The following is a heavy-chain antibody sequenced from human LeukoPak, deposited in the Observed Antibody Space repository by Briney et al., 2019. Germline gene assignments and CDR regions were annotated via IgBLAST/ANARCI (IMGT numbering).Heavy chain of an antibody. Sequence: SETLSLTCTVSGGSISSSSYYWGWIRQPPGKGLEWIGSIYYSGSTYYNPSLKSRVTISVDTSKNQFSLKLSSVTAADTAVYYCAREAYSSSWAVTPEDYWGQGTLVTVSS. CDR3: AREAYSSSWAVTPEDY. CDR1: GGSISSSSYY. V-gene: IGHV4-39*07. J-gene: IGHJ4*02. CDR2: IYYSGST. D-gene: IGHD6-13*01.